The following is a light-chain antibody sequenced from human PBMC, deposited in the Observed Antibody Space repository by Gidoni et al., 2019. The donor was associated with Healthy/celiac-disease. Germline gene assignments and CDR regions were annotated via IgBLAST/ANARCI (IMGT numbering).Light chain of an antibody. Sequence: IALTQAPGTLSWSPGTSATLSCRASQSVSSSYLAWYQQKPGQAPGLLIYGASSRATGIPDRFSGSGSGTDFTLTISRLDPEDFAVYYCQQYGSSPSTFGGGTKVEIK. CDR2: GAS. V-gene: IGKV3-20*01. CDR3: QQYGSSPST. J-gene: IGKJ4*01. CDR1: QSVSSSY.